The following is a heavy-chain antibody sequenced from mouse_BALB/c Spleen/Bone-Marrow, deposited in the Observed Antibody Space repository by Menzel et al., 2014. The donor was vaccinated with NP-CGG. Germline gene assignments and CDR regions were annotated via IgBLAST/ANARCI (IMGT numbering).Heavy chain of an antibody. CDR3: VRHGYGNYGAMDY. Sequence: EVMLVESGGGLVRPKGSLKLSCAASGFTFNTYAMNWVRQAPGKGLEWVARIRSKSNNYTTYYADSVKDSFTISRYDSQNLLYLHMNNLKTEDTAMYYCVRHGYGNYGAMDYWGQGTSVTVSS. CDR2: IRSKSNNYTT. CDR1: GFTFNTYA. J-gene: IGHJ4*01. D-gene: IGHD2-1*01. V-gene: IGHV10-1*02.